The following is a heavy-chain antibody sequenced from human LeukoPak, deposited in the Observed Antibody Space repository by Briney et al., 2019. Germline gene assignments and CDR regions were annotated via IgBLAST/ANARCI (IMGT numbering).Heavy chain of an antibody. D-gene: IGHD3-10*01. V-gene: IGHV3-23*01. Sequence: GGSLRLSCAASGFTFSNYAMSWVRQAPGKGLEWVSVISGSGGSTYYVDSVQGRFTISRDNSKNTLFLQMDSPRAEDTAVYYCAKGGFGRPFDYWGQGTLVTVSS. CDR3: AKGGFGRPFDY. CDR1: GFTFSNYA. J-gene: IGHJ4*02. CDR2: ISGSGGST.